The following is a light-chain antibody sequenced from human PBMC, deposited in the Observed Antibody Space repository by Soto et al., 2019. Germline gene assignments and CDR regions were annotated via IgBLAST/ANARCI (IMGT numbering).Light chain of an antibody. V-gene: IGLV2-14*01. CDR1: XSDVVGYNY. J-gene: IGLJ2*01. Sequence: QSALTQPASVSGSPGQSITISCTGTXSDVVGYNYVSWYQQHPGKAPKLMIYDVSNRPSGISNRFSGSKSGNTASLTISGLQAEDEADYYCSSYTTSSTLVVFGGGTKLTVL. CDR3: SSYTTSSTLVV. CDR2: DVS.